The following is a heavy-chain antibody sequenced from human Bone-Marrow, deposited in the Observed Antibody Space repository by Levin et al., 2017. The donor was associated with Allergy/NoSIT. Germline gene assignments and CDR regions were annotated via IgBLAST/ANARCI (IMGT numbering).Heavy chain of an antibody. CDR2: MNPNSGNT. V-gene: IGHV1-8*01. J-gene: IGHJ6*02. CDR3: AIRRDSSGWYARTLYYYYGMDV. Sequence: GESLKISCKASGYTFTSYDINWVRQATGQGLEWMGWMNPNSGNTGYAQKFQGRVTMTRNTSISTAYMELSSLRSEDTAVYYCAIRRDSSGWYARTLYYYYGMDVWGQGTTVTVSS. D-gene: IGHD6-19*01. CDR1: GYTFTSYD.